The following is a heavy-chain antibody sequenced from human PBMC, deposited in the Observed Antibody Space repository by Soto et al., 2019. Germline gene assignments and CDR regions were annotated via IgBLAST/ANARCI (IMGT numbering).Heavy chain of an antibody. V-gene: IGHV1-69*01. CDR3: ARSQGGSSSLDIYYYYYYGMDV. CDR1: GGTFSSYA. J-gene: IGHJ6*02. CDR2: SIPIFGTA. D-gene: IGHD2-15*01. Sequence: QVQLVQSGAEVKKPGSSVKVSCKAPGGTFSSYAISWVRQAPGQGLEWMGGSIPIFGTANYAQKFQGSVTITADESTSTGYMELSSLRSEDTAVYYCARSQGGSSSLDIYYYYYYGMDVWGQGTTVTVSS.